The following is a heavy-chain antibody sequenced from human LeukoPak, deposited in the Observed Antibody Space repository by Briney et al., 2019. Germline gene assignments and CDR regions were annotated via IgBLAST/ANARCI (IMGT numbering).Heavy chain of an antibody. Sequence: GGSLRLSCGASGFTFSSYWMHWVRQAPGKGLVWVSLINSDGGSTRYADSVKGRFTISRDNAKNTLYLQMNSPRAEDTAVYYCARRAGFGGMYFFDYWGQGTLVTVSS. J-gene: IGHJ4*02. D-gene: IGHD3-10*01. CDR1: GFTFSSYW. V-gene: IGHV3-74*01. CDR2: INSDGGST. CDR3: ARRAGFGGMYFFDY.